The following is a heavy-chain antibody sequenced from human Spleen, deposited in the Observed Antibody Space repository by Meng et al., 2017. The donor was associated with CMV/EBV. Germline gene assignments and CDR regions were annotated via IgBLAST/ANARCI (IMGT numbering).Heavy chain of an antibody. J-gene: IGHJ5*02. CDR3: ARNSCGGDCYGGSFDP. CDR2: INPNGGSA. D-gene: IGHD2-21*01. V-gene: IGHV1-46*01. CDR1: GYTFTGFY. Sequence: GYTFTGFYIHWVRQAPGQGLEWMGLINPNGGSASYAQRFRGRVSMTRETSTNTFYMELSSLGSDDTALYFCARNSCGGDCYGGSFDPWGQGTLVTVSS.